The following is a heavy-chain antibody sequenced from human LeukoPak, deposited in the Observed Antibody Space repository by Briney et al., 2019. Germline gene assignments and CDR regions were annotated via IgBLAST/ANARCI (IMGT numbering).Heavy chain of an antibody. J-gene: IGHJ4*02. CDR2: IYHSGST. CDR3: ARDPVTMVRGVIITSDY. V-gene: IGHV4-38-2*02. D-gene: IGHD3-10*01. Sequence: SETLSLTCTVSGYSISSGYYWGWIRQPPGKGLEWIGSIYHSGSTYYNPSLKSRVTISVDTSKNQFSLKLSSVTAADTAVYYCARDPVTMVRGVIITSDYWGQGTLVTVSS. CDR1: GYSISSGYY.